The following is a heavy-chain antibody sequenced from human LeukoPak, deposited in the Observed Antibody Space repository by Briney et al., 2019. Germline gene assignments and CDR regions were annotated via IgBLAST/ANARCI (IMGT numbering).Heavy chain of an antibody. CDR3: ARSAYDSSGYYSDY. D-gene: IGHD3-22*01. V-gene: IGHV4-4*07. Sequence: SETLSLTCTVSGGSISSYYWSWIRQPAGKGLEWIGRIYTSGSTNYNPSLKSRVTMSVDTSKNQFSLKLSSVTAADTAVYYCARSAYDSSGYYSDYWGQGTLVTVSS. J-gene: IGHJ4*02. CDR1: GGSISSYY. CDR2: IYTSGST.